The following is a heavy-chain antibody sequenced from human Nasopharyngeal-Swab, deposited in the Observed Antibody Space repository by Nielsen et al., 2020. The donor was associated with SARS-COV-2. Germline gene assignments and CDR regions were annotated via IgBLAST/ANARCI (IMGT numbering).Heavy chain of an antibody. V-gene: IGHV3-23*01. CDR2: ISGSGDTT. J-gene: IGHJ6*02. D-gene: IGHD2-21*01. Sequence: GESLKISCAASGFTFSSYAMSWVRQAPGKGLEWVSIISGSGDTTYHADSLKDRFNISRDNSKNTLYLQTYSLRVEDTAVYYCAKAPYLRGLDVWGQGTTVTVSS. CDR1: GFTFSSYA. CDR3: AKAPYLRGLDV.